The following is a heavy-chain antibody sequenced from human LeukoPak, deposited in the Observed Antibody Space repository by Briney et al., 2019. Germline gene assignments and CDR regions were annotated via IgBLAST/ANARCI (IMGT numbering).Heavy chain of an antibody. CDR1: GVTFGDYA. CDR2: IQAKAYGGAT. V-gene: IGHV3-49*04. D-gene: IGHD2-2*01. Sequence: LTGGSLRLSCSTSGVTFGDYAMSWVRQAPGKGLEWVGFIQAKAYGGATKYAASVNGRFSISRDDSQSIANLQMNDLKTEDTAVYYCTRAPHPRCSSSGCYLDYWGQGTLVTVSS. J-gene: IGHJ4*02. CDR3: TRAPHPRCSSSGCYLDY.